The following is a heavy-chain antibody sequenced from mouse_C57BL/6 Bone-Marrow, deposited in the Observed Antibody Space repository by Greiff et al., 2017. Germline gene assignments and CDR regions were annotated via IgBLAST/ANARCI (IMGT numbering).Heavy chain of an antibody. CDR3: AHGNYFYWYFAF. J-gene: IGHJ1*03. CDR2: IDPKSGVT. V-gene: IGHV1-72*01. D-gene: IGHD2-1*01. CDR1: GYTFTSYW. Sequence: QVQLQQPGAELVKPGASVKLSCKASGYTFTSYWMHWVKQRPGRGLEWIGRIDPKSGVTKYTEKFKGKGTLTVDKPSSTAYMQLSSLTSEDSAVYYYAHGNYFYWYFAFGGTGTTVTVSS.